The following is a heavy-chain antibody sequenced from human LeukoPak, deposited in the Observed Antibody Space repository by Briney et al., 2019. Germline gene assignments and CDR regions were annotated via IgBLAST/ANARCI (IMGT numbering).Heavy chain of an antibody. CDR1: GGSFSGYY. V-gene: IGHV4-34*01. J-gene: IGHJ4*02. Sequence: SETLSLTCAVYGGSFSGYYWSWIRQPPGKGLEWIGEINHSGSTNYNPSLKSRVTISVDTSKNQFSLKLSSVTAADTAVYYCARAPTPRNYFDYWGQGTLVTVSS. CDR3: ARAPTPRNYFDY. CDR2: INHSGST.